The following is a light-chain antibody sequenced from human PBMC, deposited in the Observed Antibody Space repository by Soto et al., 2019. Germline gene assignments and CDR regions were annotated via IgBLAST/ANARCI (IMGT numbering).Light chain of an antibody. J-gene: IGKJ4*01. CDR2: GAS. V-gene: IGKV3-15*01. CDR1: QSVSSN. Sequence: EVGMTQSPATLSVSPGERATLSCRASQSVSSNLAWYQQKPGQTPRLLMYGASTRATGIPARFSGSGSGTEFTLTISSLQSEDFAVYYCQQYHKWPPCTFGGGTKVDIK. CDR3: QQYHKWPPCT.